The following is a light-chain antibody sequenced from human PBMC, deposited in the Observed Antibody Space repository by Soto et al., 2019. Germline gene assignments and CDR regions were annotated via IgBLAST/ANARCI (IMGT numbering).Light chain of an antibody. CDR3: QQYGCSRWT. CDR1: QSVSSTY. Sequence: EIVLTQSPGTLSLSPGERATLSCRASQSVSSTYFAWYQQKPGQPPRLLIYGASNRATGLPDMFSGSGSGKDFPLTISRLEPEDVAVYYCQQYGCSRWTFGPGTRVDI. CDR2: GAS. V-gene: IGKV3-20*01. J-gene: IGKJ1*01.